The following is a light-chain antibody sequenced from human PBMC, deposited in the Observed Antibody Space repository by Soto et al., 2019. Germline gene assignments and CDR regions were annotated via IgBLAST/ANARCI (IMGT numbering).Light chain of an antibody. CDR3: RSYTSGSTPWV. CDR2: EVS. CDR1: SSDVGGYNY. J-gene: IGLJ3*02. Sequence: QSALTQPASVSGSPGQSITISCTGTSSDVGGYNYVSWYQQHPGKAPKLMIYEVSNRPSGVSNRFSGSKSGNTASLTISGLQAEDEADYYCRSYTSGSTPWVFGGGTKLTVL. V-gene: IGLV2-14*01.